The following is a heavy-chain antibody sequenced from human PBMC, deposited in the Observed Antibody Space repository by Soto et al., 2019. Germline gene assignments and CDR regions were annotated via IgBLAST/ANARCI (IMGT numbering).Heavy chain of an antibody. V-gene: IGHV3-30*18. J-gene: IGHJ4*02. Sequence: GGSLRLSCAASGFTFRSYGMHWGRQAPSKGLEWVAVISYDGSNKYYADSVKGRFTISRDNSKNTLYLQMNSLRAEDTAVYYCAKEIVEYYYDSSGYFDYWGQGTLVTVSS. CDR1: GFTFRSYG. CDR2: ISYDGSNK. D-gene: IGHD3-22*01. CDR3: AKEIVEYYYDSSGYFDY.